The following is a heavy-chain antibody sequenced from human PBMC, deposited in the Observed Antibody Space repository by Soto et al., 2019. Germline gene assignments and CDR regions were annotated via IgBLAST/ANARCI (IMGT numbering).Heavy chain of an antibody. V-gene: IGHV1-18*01. CDR2: ISAYNGNT. Sequence: GASVKVSCKASGYTFTSYGISWVRQAPGQGLEWMGWISAYNGNTNYAQKLQGRVTMTTDTSTSTAYMELRSLRSDDTAVYYCARHREIEYSSSRRYTGAWFDPWGQGTLVTVSS. CDR3: ARHREIEYSSSRRYTGAWFDP. D-gene: IGHD6-13*01. CDR1: GYTFTSYG. J-gene: IGHJ5*02.